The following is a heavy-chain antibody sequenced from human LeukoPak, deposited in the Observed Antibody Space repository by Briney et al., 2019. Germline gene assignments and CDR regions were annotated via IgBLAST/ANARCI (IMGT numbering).Heavy chain of an antibody. CDR1: GFTFSSIA. CDR3: AKSDSLYDFWRGYLV. Sequence: GGSLRLSCAVSGFTFSSIAMNWVRQAPGKGLEWVSSISGRGGSTYYADSVKGRFTISRDNSKNTLYLQMNSLRAEDTAIYYCAKSDSLYDFWRGYLVWGQGTLVTVSS. V-gene: IGHV3-23*01. D-gene: IGHD3-3*01. J-gene: IGHJ4*02. CDR2: ISGRGGST.